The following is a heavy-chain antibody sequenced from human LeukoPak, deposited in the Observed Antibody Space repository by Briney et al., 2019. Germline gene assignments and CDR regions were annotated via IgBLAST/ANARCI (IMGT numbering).Heavy chain of an antibody. CDR2: ISWDGGST. Sequence: GGSLRLSCAASGFTFDDYTMHWVRQAPGKGLEWVSLISWDGGSTYYADSVKGRFTISRDNSKNSLYLQMNSLRTEDTALYYCAKGDIAVALYWFDYWGQGTLVTVSS. CDR1: GFTFDDYT. CDR3: AKGDIAVALYWFDY. J-gene: IGHJ4*02. D-gene: IGHD6-19*01. V-gene: IGHV3-43*01.